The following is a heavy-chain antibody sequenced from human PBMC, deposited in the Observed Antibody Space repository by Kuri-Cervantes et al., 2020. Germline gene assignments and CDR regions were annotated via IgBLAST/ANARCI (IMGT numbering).Heavy chain of an antibody. Sequence: GESLKISCAASGFTFSSYWMSWVRQAPGKGLEWVANIKQDGSEKYYVDSVKGRFTISRDNSKNTLYLQMNSLRAEDTAVYYCAKDLVPGNDYDILTGYSYWGQGTLVTVSS. CDR3: AKDLVPGNDYDILTGYSY. CDR2: IKQDGSEK. V-gene: IGHV3-7*03. D-gene: IGHD3-9*01. J-gene: IGHJ4*02. CDR1: GFTFSSYW.